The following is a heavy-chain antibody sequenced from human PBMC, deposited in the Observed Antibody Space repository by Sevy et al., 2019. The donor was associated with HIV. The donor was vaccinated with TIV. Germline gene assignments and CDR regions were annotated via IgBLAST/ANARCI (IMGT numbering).Heavy chain of an antibody. CDR3: AKDGDSYGSNYYYGMDV. V-gene: IGHV3-30*18. D-gene: IGHD5-18*01. Sequence: GGSLRLSCAASGFTFSTYGMHWVRQAPGKGLERVAVVSYDGSNQYYADSVKGRFTISRDNSKNTLYLQMNSQRAEDTAVYYCAKDGDSYGSNYYYGMDVWCQGTTVTVSS. CDR1: GFTFSTYG. J-gene: IGHJ6*02. CDR2: VSYDGSNQ.